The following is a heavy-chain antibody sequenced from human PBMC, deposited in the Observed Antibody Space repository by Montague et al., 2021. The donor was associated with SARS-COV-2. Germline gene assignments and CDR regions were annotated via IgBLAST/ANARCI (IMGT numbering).Heavy chain of an antibody. Sequence: SLRLSCAASGFTFNKYGMHWVRQAPGKGLEWVAVIWYDGTNKYYXDSXEGRFTISRDNLKNTLYLQMSSLRVDDTAVYYCARSSGFGELLYSDYWGRGTRVSVSS. CDR2: IWYDGTNK. CDR1: GFTFNKYG. V-gene: IGHV3-33*01. D-gene: IGHD3-10*01. J-gene: IGHJ4*02. CDR3: ARSSGFGELLYSDY.